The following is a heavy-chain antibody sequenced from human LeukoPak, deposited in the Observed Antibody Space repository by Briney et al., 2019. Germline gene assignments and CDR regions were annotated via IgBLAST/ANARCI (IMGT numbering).Heavy chain of an antibody. CDR3: ARSVIAVAGYDAFDI. CDR1: VFTFSAYP. V-gene: IGHV3-48*02. CDR2: ISRRSFTI. J-gene: IGHJ3*02. D-gene: IGHD6-19*01. Sequence: QPGGSLRLSCAASVFTFSAYPMNWGPQAPGKGRDCVSYISRRSFTIYCADSVQGRFTISRDNAKNSLYLKMNSLRDEDPAMYHCARSVIAVAGYDAFDIWGRGTVVTVSS.